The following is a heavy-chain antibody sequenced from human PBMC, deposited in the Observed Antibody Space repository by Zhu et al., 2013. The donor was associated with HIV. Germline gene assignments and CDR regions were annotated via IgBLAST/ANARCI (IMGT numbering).Heavy chain of an antibody. CDR1: GGTFSSYA. D-gene: IGHD2-8*01. CDR2: IIPIFGTA. Sequence: QVQLVQSGAEVKKPGSSVKVSCKASGGTFSSYAISWVRQAPGQGLEWMGGIIPIFGTANYAQKFQGRVTITADESTSTAYMELSSLRSEDTAVYYCARDYCTNGVCYSSRSWFDPWGQGTLVTVSS. CDR3: ARDYCTNGVCYSSRSWFDP. J-gene: IGHJ5*02. V-gene: IGHV1-69*01.